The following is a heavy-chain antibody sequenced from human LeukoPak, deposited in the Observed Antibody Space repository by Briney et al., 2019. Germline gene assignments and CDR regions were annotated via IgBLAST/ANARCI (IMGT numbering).Heavy chain of an antibody. J-gene: IGHJ4*02. CDR3: ARHIRMVTIDY. D-gene: IGHD5-18*01. Sequence: ASETLSLTCAVYGGSFSGYYWSWIRQPPGKGLEWIGEINHSGSTNYNPSLKSRVTISVDTSKNQFSLKLSSVTAADTAVYYCARHIRMVTIDYWGQGTLVTVSS. CDR1: GGSFSGYY. V-gene: IGHV4-34*01. CDR2: INHSGST.